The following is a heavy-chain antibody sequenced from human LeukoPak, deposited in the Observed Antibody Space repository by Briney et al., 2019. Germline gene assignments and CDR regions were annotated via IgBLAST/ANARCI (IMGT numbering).Heavy chain of an antibody. Sequence: ASVKVSCKASGGTFGSYAISWVRQAPGQGLEWMGRIIPILGIANYAQKFQGRVTITADKSTSTAYMELSSLRSEDTAVYYCARGWRPYARTYYYYYGMDVWGQGTTVTVSS. CDR2: IIPILGIA. CDR3: ARGWRPYARTYYYYYGMDV. CDR1: GGTFGSYA. J-gene: IGHJ6*02. D-gene: IGHD6-6*01. V-gene: IGHV1-69*04.